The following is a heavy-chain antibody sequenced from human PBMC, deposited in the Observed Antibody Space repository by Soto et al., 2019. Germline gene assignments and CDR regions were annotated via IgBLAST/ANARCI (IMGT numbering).Heavy chain of an antibody. J-gene: IGHJ6*02. D-gene: IGHD3-10*01. CDR2: ISGSGDTT. CDR1: GFTFATYA. CDR3: ARGSYPVSSYYGVGV. V-gene: IGHV3-23*01. Sequence: EVQLLESGGGLVQPGGSLNLSCAASGFTFATYAISWVRQAPGKGLEWVSIISGSGDTTYYADSVKGRFTVSRDNSKNILYLKMNRLGGDDAAIYYCARGSYPVSSYYGVGVWGQGTTVAVSS.